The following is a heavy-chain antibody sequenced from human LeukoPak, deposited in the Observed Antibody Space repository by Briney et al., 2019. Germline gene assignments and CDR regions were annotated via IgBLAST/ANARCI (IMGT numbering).Heavy chain of an antibody. V-gene: IGHV3-11*06. CDR1: GFTFSDYY. Sequence: GGSLRLSCAASGFTFSDYYMSWIRQAPGKGLEWVSYISSSSSYTNYADSVEGRFTISRDNAKNSLYLQMNSLRAEDTAVYYCARDLCLKAIAVAGPNGGGFDYWGRGTLVTVSS. D-gene: IGHD6-19*01. CDR2: ISSSSSYT. CDR3: ARDLCLKAIAVAGPNGGGFDY. J-gene: IGHJ4*02.